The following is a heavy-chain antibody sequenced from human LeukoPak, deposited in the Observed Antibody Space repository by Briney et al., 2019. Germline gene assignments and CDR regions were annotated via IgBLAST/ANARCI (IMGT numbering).Heavy chain of an antibody. CDR1: GGSISSSNCY. CDR3: ARRNTDSGAFDL. D-gene: IGHD3-10*01. CDR2: IYYSGST. V-gene: IGHV4-39*01. Sequence: SSETLSLTCTVSGGSISSSNCYWGWIRQPPGKGLEWSGSIYYSGSTYYNSSLKSRVTISVDTSKNQFSLKLSSVTAADTAVYYCARRNTDSGAFDLWGQGTMVTVSS. J-gene: IGHJ3*01.